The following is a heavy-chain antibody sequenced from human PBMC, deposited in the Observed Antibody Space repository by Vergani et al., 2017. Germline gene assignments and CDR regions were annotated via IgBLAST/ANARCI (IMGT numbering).Heavy chain of an antibody. CDR1: GVTSSYYG. V-gene: IGHV3-30*03. D-gene: IGHD6-19*01. CDR2: ISDDGTQK. Sequence: QVHLVESGGGVIQPGRSLRLSCVVSGVTSSYYGMHWVRQAPGKGLEWVAVISDDGTQKYYAYSVKGRFTISRDNSKSTLYLQMNSLRNEETAVYYCATKSCGTPGCQIRYFSEGGQGTLVTVSS. J-gene: IGHJ1*01. CDR3: ATKSCGTPGCQIRYFSE.